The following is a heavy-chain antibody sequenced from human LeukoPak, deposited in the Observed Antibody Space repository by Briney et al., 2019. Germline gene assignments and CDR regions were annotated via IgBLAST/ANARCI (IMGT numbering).Heavy chain of an antibody. CDR3: AREETGSRYWSYFDY. CDR1: GFTVSDNY. V-gene: IGHV3-53*01. J-gene: IGHJ4*02. D-gene: IGHD2-15*01. CDR2: IYTGGST. Sequence: AGSLRLSCAASGFTVSDNYMSWVRQAPGKGLEWVSVIYTGGSTYYSDSVKGRFTISRDNSKNTLYLQMNSLRAEDTAVYYCAREETGSRYWSYFDYWGQGTLVTVSS.